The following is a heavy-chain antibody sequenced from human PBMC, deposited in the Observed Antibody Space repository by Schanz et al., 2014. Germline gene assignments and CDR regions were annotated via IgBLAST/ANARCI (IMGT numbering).Heavy chain of an antibody. V-gene: IGHV1-18*04. J-gene: IGHJ4*02. Sequence: VQLVQSGAEVKKPGASVKVSCKASGYTFTNYGFSWVRQAPGQGLEWMGWITAYNGNTHYAQKLQGRVTMTTDTSSSTAYMELRSLRFDDTAVYYCARKGMPPIWSGYPYFFDFWGQGTLVTVSS. D-gene: IGHD3-3*01. CDR3: ARKGMPPIWSGYPYFFDF. CDR2: ITAYNGNT. CDR1: GYTFTNYG.